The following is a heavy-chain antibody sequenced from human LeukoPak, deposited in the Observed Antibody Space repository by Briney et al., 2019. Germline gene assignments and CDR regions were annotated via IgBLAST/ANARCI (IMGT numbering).Heavy chain of an antibody. V-gene: IGHV3-21*04. J-gene: IGHJ6*03. CDR2: ISSSSSYI. D-gene: IGHD6-19*01. CDR1: GFTVSSYS. CDR3: ARAYHSSGWYNYYYYYYMDV. Sequence: GGSLRLSCAASGFTVSSYSMNWVRQAPGKGLEWVSSISSSSSYIYYADSVKGRFTISRDNAKNSLYLQMNSLRAEDTALYYCARAYHSSGWYNYYYYYYMDVWGKGTTVTVSS.